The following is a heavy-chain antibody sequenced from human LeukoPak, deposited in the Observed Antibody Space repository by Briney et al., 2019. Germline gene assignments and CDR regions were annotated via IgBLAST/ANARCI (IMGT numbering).Heavy chain of an antibody. J-gene: IGHJ4*02. D-gene: IGHD4-17*01. CDR2: ISAYNGNT. CDR1: GYTFTSYG. V-gene: IGHV1-18*01. CDR3: ARDAVKYGDYGEYYFDY. Sequence: ASVKVSCKASGYTFTSYGISWVRQAPGQGLEWMGWISAYNGNTNYAQKLQGRVTMTTDTSTSTAYMELRSLRSDDTAVYYCARDAVKYGDYGEYYFDYWGQGTLVTVSS.